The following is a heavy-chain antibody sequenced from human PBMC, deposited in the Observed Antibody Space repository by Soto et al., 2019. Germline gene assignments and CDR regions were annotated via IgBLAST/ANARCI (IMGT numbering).Heavy chain of an antibody. CDR2: IYHSGST. Sequence: SETLSLTCAVSGYSISSGYYWGWIRQPPGKGLEWIGSIYHSGSTYYNPSLKSRVTISVDTSKNQFSLKLSSVTAADTAVYYCASVAASGGRPNYYYYGMDVWGQGTTVTVSS. J-gene: IGHJ6*02. V-gene: IGHV4-38-2*01. CDR3: ASVAASGGRPNYYYYGMDV. CDR1: GYSISSGYY. D-gene: IGHD1-26*01.